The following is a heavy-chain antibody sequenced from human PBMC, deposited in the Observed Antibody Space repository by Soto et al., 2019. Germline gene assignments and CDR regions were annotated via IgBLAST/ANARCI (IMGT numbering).Heavy chain of an antibody. CDR3: ARGAARNYYYGMDV. V-gene: IGHV3-21*01. J-gene: IGHJ6*02. D-gene: IGHD6-6*01. CDR2: ISSSSSYI. CDR1: GFTFSSYS. Sequence: PGGSLRLSCAASGFTFSSYSMNWVRQAPGKGLEWVSSISSSSSYIYYADSVKDRFTISRDNAKNSLYLQMNSLRAEDTAVYYCARGAARNYYYGMDVWGQGTTVTVSS.